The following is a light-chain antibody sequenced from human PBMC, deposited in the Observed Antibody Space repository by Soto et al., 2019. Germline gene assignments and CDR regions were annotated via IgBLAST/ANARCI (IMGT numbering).Light chain of an antibody. CDR2: EVN. V-gene: IGLV2-14*01. Sequence: QSALAQPPSASGSPGQSVTISCTGTSSDVGDNYVSWYQQHPGKAPKLIIFEVNSRPSGVSNRFSGSKSGSAASLTISGLQAEDEADYYCSSYSSTSTPYVFGGGTKVTVL. CDR3: SSYSSTSTPYV. J-gene: IGLJ1*01. CDR1: SSDVGDNY.